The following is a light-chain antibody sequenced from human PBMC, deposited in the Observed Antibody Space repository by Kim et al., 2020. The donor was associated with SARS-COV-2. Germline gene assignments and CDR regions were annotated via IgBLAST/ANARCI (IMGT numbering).Light chain of an antibody. V-gene: IGLV2-14*03. CDR3: SSYTSSSTRV. CDR2: DVS. Sequence: GQSITISGTGTSIDVGGYNYVSWYQQHTGKAPKLMIYDVSNRPSGVSNRFSGSKSGNTASLTISGLQAEDEADYYCSSYTSSSTRVFGTGTKVTVL. J-gene: IGLJ1*01. CDR1: SIDVGGYNY.